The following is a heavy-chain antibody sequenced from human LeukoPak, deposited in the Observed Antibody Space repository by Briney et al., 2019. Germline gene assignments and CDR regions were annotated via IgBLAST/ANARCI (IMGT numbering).Heavy chain of an antibody. Sequence: GASVKVSCKASGYTFTSYGISWVRQAPGQGLEWMGWISAYNGNTNYAQKFQGRVTITRNTSISTAYMELSSLRSEDTAVYYCARGEQQLKLLYYFDYWGQGTLVTVSS. J-gene: IGHJ4*02. CDR3: ARGEQQLKLLYYFDY. D-gene: IGHD6-13*01. CDR2: ISAYNGNT. CDR1: GYTFTSYG. V-gene: IGHV1-18*01.